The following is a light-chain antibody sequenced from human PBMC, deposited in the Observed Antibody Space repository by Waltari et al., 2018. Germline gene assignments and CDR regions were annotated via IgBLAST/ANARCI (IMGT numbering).Light chain of an antibody. J-gene: IGKJ4*01. CDR3: QQRRNWPLT. V-gene: IGKV3-11*01. CDR1: QSSSNY. CDR2: DKA. Sequence: DIVLTQSPATLSLSPGERATLSCRASQSSSNYLAWYQQKPGQAPRLLIYDKANRATGIPTRFSGSGFGTDFTLTISSLEPEDFAIYYCQQRRNWPLTFGGGTKVEIK.